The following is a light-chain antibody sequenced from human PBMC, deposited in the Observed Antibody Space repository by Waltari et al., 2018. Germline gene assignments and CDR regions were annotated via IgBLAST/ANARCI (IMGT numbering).Light chain of an antibody. V-gene: IGKV1-9*01. CDR2: AAS. CDR1: QGISSY. Sequence: DIQLTQSPSFLSASAGDRVTITCRASQGISSYLVRYQQKPGEAPKLLIHAASSLQSGVPSRFSGSGSGTEFTLTISSLQPEDSATYYCQQVKSYPLTFGGGTKVEIK. J-gene: IGKJ4*01. CDR3: QQVKSYPLT.